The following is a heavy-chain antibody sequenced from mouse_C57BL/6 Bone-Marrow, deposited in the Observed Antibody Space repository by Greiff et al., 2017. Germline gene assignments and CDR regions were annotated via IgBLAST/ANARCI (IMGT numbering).Heavy chain of an antibody. Sequence: VQLQQSGAELARPGASVKLSCKASGYTFTSSGISWVKQRTGQGLEWIGEIYPRSGNTYYNEKFKGKATLTADKSSSTAYMELRSLTSEDSAVYFCARRDGSSFDWYFDVWGRGTTVTVSS. CDR2: IYPRSGNT. D-gene: IGHD1-1*01. CDR1: GYTFTSSG. CDR3: ARRDGSSFDWYFDV. V-gene: IGHV1-81*01. J-gene: IGHJ1*03.